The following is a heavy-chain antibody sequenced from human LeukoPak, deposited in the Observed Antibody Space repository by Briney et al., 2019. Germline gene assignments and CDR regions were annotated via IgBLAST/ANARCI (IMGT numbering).Heavy chain of an antibody. D-gene: IGHD3-3*01. Sequence: SETLSLTCTVSGYSISSGYYWGWIRQPPGKGLEWIGSIYHSGSTYYNPSLKSRVTISVDTSKNQFSLKLSSVTAADAAVYYCARDSRFLEWLLGWFDPWGQGTLVTVSS. CDR3: ARDSRFLEWLLGWFDP. CDR2: IYHSGST. V-gene: IGHV4-38-2*02. J-gene: IGHJ5*02. CDR1: GYSISSGYY.